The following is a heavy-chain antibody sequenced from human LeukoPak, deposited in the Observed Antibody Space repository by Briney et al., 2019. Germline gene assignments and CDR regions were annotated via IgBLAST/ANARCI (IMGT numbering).Heavy chain of an antibody. CDR3: ARIAVAGLVLEY. Sequence: GGSLRLSCAASGFTFSSYSMNWVRQAPGKGLEWVSSISSSSSYIYYADSVKGRFTISRDNAKNSLYLQMNSLRAEDTAVYYCARIAVAGLVLEYWGQGTLVTVSS. V-gene: IGHV3-21*01. J-gene: IGHJ4*02. CDR2: ISSSSSYI. CDR1: GFTFSSYS. D-gene: IGHD6-19*01.